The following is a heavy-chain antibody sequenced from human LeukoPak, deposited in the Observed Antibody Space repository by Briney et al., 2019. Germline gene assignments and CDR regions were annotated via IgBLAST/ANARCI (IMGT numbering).Heavy chain of an antibody. J-gene: IGHJ4*02. Sequence: GGSLRPSCVASGFTFNNYILTWVRQAPGKGLEWVSSISGNGSATFYADSVKGRLTISRDNSKNTLYLQMNSLKAEDTAVYYCAKGRLLPDYWGQGTLVTVSS. D-gene: IGHD6-19*01. V-gene: IGHV3-23*01. CDR1: GFTFNNYI. CDR2: ISGNGSAT. CDR3: AKGRLLPDY.